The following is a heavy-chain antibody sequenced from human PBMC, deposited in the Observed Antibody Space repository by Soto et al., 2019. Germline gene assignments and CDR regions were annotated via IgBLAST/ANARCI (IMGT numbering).Heavy chain of an antibody. Sequence: QLQLQESGSGLVKPSQTLSLTCAVSGGSISSGGYSWSWIRQPPGKGLEGIGYSYHSGSPYCNPSLKKGVTMSVGGSKNQFSLKLGSVTAADTAVYYCARVPDRWGQGALVTVSS. V-gene: IGHV4-30-2*01. D-gene: IGHD2-2*01. CDR1: GGSISSGGYS. CDR2: SYHSGSP. J-gene: IGHJ5*02. CDR3: ARVPDR.